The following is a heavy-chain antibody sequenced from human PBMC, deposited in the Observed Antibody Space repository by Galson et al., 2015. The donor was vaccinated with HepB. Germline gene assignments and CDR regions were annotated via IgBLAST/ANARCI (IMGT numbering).Heavy chain of an antibody. CDR3: ARHYYYDSSGYYYLTPNDAFDI. V-gene: IGHV3-21*01. CDR1: GFTFSSYS. D-gene: IGHD3-22*01. Sequence: SLRLSCAASGFTFSSYSMNWVRQAPGKGLEWVSSISSSSSYIYYADSVKGRFTISRDNAKNPLYLHMNSLRAEDTAVYYCARHYYYDSSGYYYLTPNDAFDIWGQGTMVTVSS. J-gene: IGHJ3*02. CDR2: ISSSSSYI.